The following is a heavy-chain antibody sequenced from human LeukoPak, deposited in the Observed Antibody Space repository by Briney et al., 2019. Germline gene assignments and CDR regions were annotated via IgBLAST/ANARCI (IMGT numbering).Heavy chain of an antibody. CDR2: ISSSSSYI. Sequence: GGSLRLSCAASGFAFSSYSMNWVRQAPGKGLEWVSSISSSSSYIYYADSVKDRFTISRDNAKNSLYLQMNSLRAEDTAVYYCARDVRYDYVWGSYRLDFDYWGQGTLVTVSS. CDR1: GFAFSSYS. J-gene: IGHJ4*02. V-gene: IGHV3-21*01. CDR3: ARDVRYDYVWGSYRLDFDY. D-gene: IGHD3-16*02.